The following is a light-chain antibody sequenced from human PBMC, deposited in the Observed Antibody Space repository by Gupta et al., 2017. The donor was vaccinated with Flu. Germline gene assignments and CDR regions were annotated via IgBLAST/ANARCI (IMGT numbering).Light chain of an antibody. CDR2: GAS. V-gene: IGKV3-15*01. CDR3: QQENDWPYA. J-gene: IGKJ2*01. CDR1: QSVSSN. Sequence: EIVMTQSPATLSVSPGERATLSCRASQSVSSNLAWYQQKPGQAPRRLIYGASTRASGVPARFSGSGSGTEFTLTISGLQSEDFAVYYCQQENDWPYAFGQGTKMEIK.